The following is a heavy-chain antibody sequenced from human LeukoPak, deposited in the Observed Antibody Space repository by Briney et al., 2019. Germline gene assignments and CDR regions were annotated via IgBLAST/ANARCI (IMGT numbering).Heavy chain of an antibody. D-gene: IGHD3-9*01. CDR3: ARGDILTGYYHY. Sequence: SETLSLTCTVSGGSISSYYWSWIRQPPGKGLEWIGYISYSGSTNYNPSLKSRVTISVDTSKNQFSLKLSSVTAADTAVYYCARGDILTGYYHYWGQGTLVTVSP. V-gene: IGHV4-59*01. CDR1: GGSISSYY. J-gene: IGHJ4*02. CDR2: ISYSGST.